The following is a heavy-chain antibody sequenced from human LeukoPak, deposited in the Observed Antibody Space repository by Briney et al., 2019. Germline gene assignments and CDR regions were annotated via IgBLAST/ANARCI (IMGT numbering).Heavy chain of an antibody. D-gene: IGHD3-10*01. V-gene: IGHV4-59*01. J-gene: IGHJ6*02. CDR3: ARGHGVHMDV. CDR2: IYYSGNT. CDR1: GGSFSGYY. Sequence: PSETLSLTCAVHGGSFSGYYWTLIRQPPGKGLEWIGYIYYSGNTNYNPSLKSRVTISVDTSKNQFSLKLSSVTAADTAVYYCARGHGVHMDVWGQGTTVTVSS.